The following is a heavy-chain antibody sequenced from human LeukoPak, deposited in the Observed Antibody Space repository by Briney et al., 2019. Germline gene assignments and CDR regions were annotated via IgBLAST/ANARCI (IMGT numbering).Heavy chain of an antibody. CDR2: INPNSGVT. CDR1: GYTFTDYY. D-gene: IGHD4-23*01. J-gene: IGHJ4*02. Sequence: ASVKVSCKASGYTFTDYYMHWVRQAPGQGLEWMGWINPNSGVTNYAQKFQGRVTMTRDTSISTAYMELNRLRSDDTAVYYCARVRVDYGGNSDFDYWGQGTLVTVSS. V-gene: IGHV1-2*02. CDR3: ARVRVDYGGNSDFDY.